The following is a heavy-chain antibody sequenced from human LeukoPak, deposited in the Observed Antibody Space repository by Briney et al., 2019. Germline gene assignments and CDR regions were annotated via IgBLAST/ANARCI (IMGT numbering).Heavy chain of an antibody. V-gene: IGHV1-8*01. CDR2: MNPNSGNT. CDR3: ARAGSGINWFDP. CDR1: GYTFTSYD. Sequence: ASVKVSCKASGYTFTSYDINWVRQATGQGLEWMGWMNPNSGNTGYAQKFQGRVTMTRNTSTSIVYMELSSLRSEDTAVYYCARAGSGINWFDPWGQGTLDTVSS. D-gene: IGHD3-10*01. J-gene: IGHJ5*02.